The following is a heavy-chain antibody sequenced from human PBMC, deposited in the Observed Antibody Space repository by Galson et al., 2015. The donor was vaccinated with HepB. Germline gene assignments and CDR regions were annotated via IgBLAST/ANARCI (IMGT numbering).Heavy chain of an antibody. CDR3: ARGNEQPFIRSANNWFDP. CDR1: GFTFSSYA. CDR2: ISYDGSNK. V-gene: IGHV3-30*04. D-gene: IGHD6-13*01. J-gene: IGHJ5*02. Sequence: SLRLSCAASGFTFSSYAMHWVRQAPGKGLEWVAVISYDGSNKYYADSVKGRFTISRDNSKNTLYLQMNSLRAEDTAVYYCARGNEQPFIRSANNWFDPWGQGTLVTVSS.